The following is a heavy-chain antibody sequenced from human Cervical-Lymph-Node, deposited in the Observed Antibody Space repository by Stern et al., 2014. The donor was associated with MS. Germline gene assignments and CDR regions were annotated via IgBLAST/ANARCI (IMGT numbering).Heavy chain of an antibody. CDR2: IFPSDSET. D-gene: IGHD3-22*01. Sequence: VQLVQSGAEVKKPGESLKIACKGSGYSFSSYWIAWVRQMPGKGLEWMGLIFPSDSETRNSPSFEGQVTISVDKSTSTAYLHWISLKSSDTARYYCGREVALTAGLLGFWGQGTQVIVS. J-gene: IGHJ4*02. CDR1: GYSFSSYW. CDR3: GREVALTAGLLGF. V-gene: IGHV5-51*01.